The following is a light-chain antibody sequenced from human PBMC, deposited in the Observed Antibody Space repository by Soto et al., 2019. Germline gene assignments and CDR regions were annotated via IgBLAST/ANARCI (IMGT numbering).Light chain of an antibody. V-gene: IGKV1-39*01. CDR3: QQTYSTPFT. CDR2: AAS. CDR1: QNINNY. Sequence: DIQMTQSPSSLSASIGDRVTITCRASQNINNYLNWYQQKPGKVPKVLIYAASSLQSGVPSRFSGSGSGTDFTLTISSLQPEDFATYYCQQTYSTPFTFGPGTKVDLK. J-gene: IGKJ3*01.